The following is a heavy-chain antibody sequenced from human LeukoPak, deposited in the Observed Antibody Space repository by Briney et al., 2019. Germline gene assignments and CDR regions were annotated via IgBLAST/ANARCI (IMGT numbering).Heavy chain of an antibody. CDR3: ARGYYYYYMDV. Sequence: TSETRSLTCTVSGGSISSYYWSWIRQPPGKGLEWIGYIYYSGSTNYNPSLKSRVTISVDTSKNQFSLKLSSVTAADTAVYYCARGYYYYYMDVWGKGTTVTVSS. J-gene: IGHJ6*03. CDR2: IYYSGST. V-gene: IGHV4-59*01. CDR1: GGSISSYY.